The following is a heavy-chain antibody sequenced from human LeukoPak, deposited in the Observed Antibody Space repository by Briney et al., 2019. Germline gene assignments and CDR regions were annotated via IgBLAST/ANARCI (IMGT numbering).Heavy chain of an antibody. CDR1: GGTFSSYA. CDR3: ARGSIAAAGSPRYNWFDP. V-gene: IGHV1-69*04. Sequence: ASVKVSCKASGGTFSSYAISWVRQAPGQGLEWMGRIIPILGIASYAQKFQGRVTITADKSTSTAYMELSSLRSEDTAVYYCARGSIAAAGSPRYNWFDPWGQGTLVTVSS. CDR2: IIPILGIA. J-gene: IGHJ5*02. D-gene: IGHD6-13*01.